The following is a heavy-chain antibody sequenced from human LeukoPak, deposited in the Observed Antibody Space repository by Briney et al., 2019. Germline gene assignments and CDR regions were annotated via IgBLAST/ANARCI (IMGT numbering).Heavy chain of an antibody. D-gene: IGHD4-17*01. CDR3: ARGYGDFRVEGRYFHS. J-gene: IGHJ4*02. CDR1: DGSITND. V-gene: IGHV4-59*01. Sequence: PSETLSLTCTVSDGSITNDWSWVRQPPGKGLEFIGHVHYSGTANYNPSLRSRVTISIDTSKKHFFLKLKSVTAVDTAVYYCARGYGDFRVEGRYFHSWGQGTLVTVSS. CDR2: VHYSGTA.